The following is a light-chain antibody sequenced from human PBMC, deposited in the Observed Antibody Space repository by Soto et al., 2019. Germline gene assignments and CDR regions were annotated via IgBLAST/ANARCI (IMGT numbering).Light chain of an antibody. V-gene: IGLV2-14*01. CDR2: EVS. J-gene: IGLJ3*02. CDR3: SSYTSSVTRV. Sequence: QSALTQPASVSGSPGQSITISCTGTSSDVGGYNYVSWYQQHPGKAPKLMIFEVSNRPSGVSDRFSGSKSGNTASLTISGLQAEDEADYYCSSYTSSVTRVFVGGTKLTVL. CDR1: SSDVGGYNY.